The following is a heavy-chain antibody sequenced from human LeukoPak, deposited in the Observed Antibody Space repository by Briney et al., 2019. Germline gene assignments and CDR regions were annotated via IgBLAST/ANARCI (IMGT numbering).Heavy chain of an antibody. Sequence: SETLSLTCTVSGGSISSYYWSWLRQPPGKSLEWIGYVYYSGSTNYNPSLKGRVTISVDTSKNQFSLKLSSVTAADTAVYYCARDPWGEKYFDYWGQGTLVTVSS. CDR2: VYYSGST. D-gene: IGHD3-16*01. CDR3: ARDPWGEKYFDY. J-gene: IGHJ4*02. V-gene: IGHV4-59*01. CDR1: GGSISSYY.